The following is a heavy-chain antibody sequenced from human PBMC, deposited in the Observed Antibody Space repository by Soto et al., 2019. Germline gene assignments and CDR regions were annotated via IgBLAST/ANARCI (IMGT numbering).Heavy chain of an antibody. Sequence: SETLSLTCTVSGGSISSYYWSWIRQPPGKGLEWIGYIYYSGSTNYNPSLKSRVTISVDTSKNQFSLKLSSVTAADTAVYYCARVHDSSGYYGVWGQGTLVTVSS. CDR3: ARVHDSSGYYGV. J-gene: IGHJ4*02. D-gene: IGHD3-22*01. CDR2: IYYSGST. V-gene: IGHV4-59*01. CDR1: GGSISSYY.